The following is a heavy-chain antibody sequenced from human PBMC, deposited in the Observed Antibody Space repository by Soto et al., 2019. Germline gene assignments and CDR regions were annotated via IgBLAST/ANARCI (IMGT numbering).Heavy chain of an antibody. CDR1: GYTFSNYG. J-gene: IGHJ5*02. D-gene: IGHD2-2*01. Sequence: ASVKVSCKTSGYTFSNYGITWVRHPSGQPLEWLGWISLYSDGTNYAQKFQGRVSMTTETLKCTAYMELRSLRSDDTAVYYCARVVPGAEAWFGPWGQGTLVTVSS. CDR3: ARVVPGAEAWFGP. V-gene: IGHV1-18*01. CDR2: ISLYSDGT.